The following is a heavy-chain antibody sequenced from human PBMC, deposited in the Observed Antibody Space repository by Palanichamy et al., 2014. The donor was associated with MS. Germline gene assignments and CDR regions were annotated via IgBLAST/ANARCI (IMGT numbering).Heavy chain of an antibody. J-gene: IGHJ5*02. CDR2: IYYSGST. CDR1: GGSISSYY. D-gene: IGHD3-3*01. CDR3: ARNEWSWFDP. Sequence: QVQLQESGPGLVKPSETLSLTCTVSGGSISSYYWSWIRQPPGKGLEWIGYIYYSGSTNYNPSLKSRVTISVDTSKNQFSLKLSSVTAADTAVYYCARNEWSWFDPWGQGTLVTVSS. V-gene: IGHV4-59*01.